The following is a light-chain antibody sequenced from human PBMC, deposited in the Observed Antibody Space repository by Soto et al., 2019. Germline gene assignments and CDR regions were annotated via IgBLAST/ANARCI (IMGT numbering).Light chain of an antibody. Sequence: DIQMTQSPSTLSASVGDRVAITCRASQSISSWLAWYQQKPGKAPKLLIYDASSLESGVPSRFSGSGYGTEFTLTISSLQPDDFATYYCQQYNSYLWTFGQGTKLDIK. V-gene: IGKV1-5*01. CDR1: QSISSW. CDR3: QQYNSYLWT. J-gene: IGKJ1*01. CDR2: DAS.